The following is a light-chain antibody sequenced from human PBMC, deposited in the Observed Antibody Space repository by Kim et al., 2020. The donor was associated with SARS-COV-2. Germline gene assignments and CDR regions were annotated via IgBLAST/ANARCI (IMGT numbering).Light chain of an antibody. J-gene: IGKJ2*01. CDR1: QSVSSSY. Sequence: PGERATLSSRASQSVSSSYLAWYQQKPGQAPRLLIYGASSRATGTPDRFSGSGSGTDFTLTISRLEPEDFAVYYCQHYGGSPPKYTFGQGTKLEI. CDR2: GAS. V-gene: IGKV3-20*01. CDR3: QHYGGSPPKYT.